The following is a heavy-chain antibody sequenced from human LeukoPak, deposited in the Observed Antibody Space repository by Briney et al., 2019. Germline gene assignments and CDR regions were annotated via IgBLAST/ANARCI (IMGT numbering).Heavy chain of an antibody. J-gene: IGHJ6*03. D-gene: IGHD6-13*01. CDR2: IYYSGST. CDR3: ARYYSSSWYRYYYYMDV. Sequence: SETLSLTCTVSGGSISSYYWSWIRQPPGKGLEWIGYIYYSGSTNYNPSLKSRVTISVDTSKNQFSLKLSSVTAADTAVYYCARYYSSSWYRYYYYMDVWGKGTTVTVSS. CDR1: GGSISSYY. V-gene: IGHV4-59*01.